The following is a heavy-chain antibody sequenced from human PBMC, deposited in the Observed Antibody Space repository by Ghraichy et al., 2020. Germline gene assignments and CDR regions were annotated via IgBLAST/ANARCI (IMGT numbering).Heavy chain of an antibody. CDR2: IKEDGSEK. J-gene: IGHJ4*02. Sequence: GGSLRLSCAASGFTFSNYWMHWVRQATGKGLEWVANIKEDGSEKYYVDSVKGRFTISRDNAKNSLYLQMNSLRAEDTAIYYCTRGFDYWGQGTLLTVSS. V-gene: IGHV3-7*03. CDR3: TRGFDY. CDR1: GFTFSNYW.